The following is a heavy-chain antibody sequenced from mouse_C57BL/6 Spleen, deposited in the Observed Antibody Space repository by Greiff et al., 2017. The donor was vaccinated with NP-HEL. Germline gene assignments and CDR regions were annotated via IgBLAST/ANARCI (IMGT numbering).Heavy chain of an antibody. Sequence: QVQLQQPGAELVKPGASVKLSCKASGYSFTSYWIHWVKQRPGQGLEWIERIHLNSGSTNYNEKFKTKATLTVDKSSSTSYMHLSSLTSEDSAVYYCARSPYGDDLDFWGQGTTLTVSS. CDR2: IHLNSGST. J-gene: IGHJ2*01. CDR1: GYSFTSYW. D-gene: IGHD2-13*01. V-gene: IGHV1-64*01. CDR3: ARSPYGDDLDF.